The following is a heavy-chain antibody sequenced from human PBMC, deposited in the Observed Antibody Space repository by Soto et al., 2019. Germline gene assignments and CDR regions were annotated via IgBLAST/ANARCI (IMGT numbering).Heavy chain of an antibody. CDR1: GYRFTTYW. J-gene: IGHJ4*02. D-gene: IGHD2-8*01. CDR3: ARAHMLSFDY. CDR2: IYPGDSDT. V-gene: IGHV5-51*01. Sequence: ESLKMSCKGSGYRFTTYWIGWVRQMPGKGLEWMGVIYPGDSDTRYSPSFQGQVTISADKSISTAYLQWSSLKASDTAIYYCARAHMLSFDYWGQGILVTVSS.